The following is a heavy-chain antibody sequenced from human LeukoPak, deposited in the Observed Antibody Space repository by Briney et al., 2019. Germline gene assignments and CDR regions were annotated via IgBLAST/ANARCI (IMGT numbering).Heavy chain of an antibody. CDR2: INHSGST. Sequence: PSQTLSLTRAVYGGAFSGYYWSCIRHPPGKALEWMGEINHSGSTKYNPSLKSRVTISVDTSKHQFSQRLSTATAADTAVYYCARAGRYSNSPFRYYYYYMDVWGKGTTVTVSS. V-gene: IGHV4-34*01. CDR1: GGAFSGYY. J-gene: IGHJ6*03. D-gene: IGHD4-11*01. CDR3: ARAGRYSNSPFRYYYYYMDV.